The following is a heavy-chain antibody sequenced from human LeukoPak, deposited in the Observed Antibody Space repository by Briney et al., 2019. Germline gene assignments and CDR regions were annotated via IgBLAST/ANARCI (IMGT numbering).Heavy chain of an antibody. D-gene: IGHD1-1*01. J-gene: IGHJ4*02. V-gene: IGHV1-2*02. Sequence: ASVKVSCKASGYTFTDFYIHWVRQAPGQGLEWMGWINPNSGGTNYAQRFQGRVTMTRDTSISTAYLQWTSLGASDTAIYYCAMTTHGTFYFDRWGQGTLVTVSS. CDR1: GYTFTDFY. CDR3: AMTTHGTFYFDR. CDR2: INPNSGGT.